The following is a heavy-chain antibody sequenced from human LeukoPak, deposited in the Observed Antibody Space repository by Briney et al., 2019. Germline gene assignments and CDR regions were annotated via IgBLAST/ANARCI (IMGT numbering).Heavy chain of an antibody. CDR1: GFTFSDYY. CDR3: ARGRKDWYVDL. J-gene: IGHJ2*01. CDR2: ISSSSSYT. D-gene: IGHD1-14*01. V-gene: IGHV3-11*06. Sequence: GGSLRLSCAASGFTFSDYYMSWIRQAPGKGLEWVSYISSSSSYTNYADSVKGRFTISRDNAKNSLYLQMNSLRAEDTAVHYCARGRKDWYVDLWGRGTLVTVSS.